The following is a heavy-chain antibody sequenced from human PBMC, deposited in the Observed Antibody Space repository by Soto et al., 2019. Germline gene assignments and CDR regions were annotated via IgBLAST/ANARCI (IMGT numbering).Heavy chain of an antibody. Sequence: QLQLQESGPGLVKPSETLSLTCTVSGGSISSSSYYWGWIRQPPGKGLEWIGSIYFSGSTYYNPSPKSRVNIPVYRSKIPFSLKLSSVTAAETAVYYCASFSGVVPGAMTDHFAFDIWGQGKMVTVAA. D-gene: IGHD2-2*01. J-gene: IGHJ3*02. CDR3: ASFSGVVPGAMTDHFAFDI. CDR1: GGSISSSSYY. V-gene: IGHV4-39*01. CDR2: IYFSGST.